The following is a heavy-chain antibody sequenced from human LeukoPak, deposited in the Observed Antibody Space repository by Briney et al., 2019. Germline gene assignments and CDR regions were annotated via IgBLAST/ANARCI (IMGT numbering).Heavy chain of an antibody. Sequence: GGSLRLSCAASGFTFSSYWMSWVRQAPGKGLEWVANIKQDGSEKYYVDSVTGRFTVSRDNAKNSLYLQMNILRGDDTAVYYCAKYSGAYAIEYWGQGTLVTVSS. CDR3: AKYSGAYAIEY. CDR1: GFTFSSYW. J-gene: IGHJ4*02. V-gene: IGHV3-7*02. CDR2: IKQDGSEK. D-gene: IGHD4-17*01.